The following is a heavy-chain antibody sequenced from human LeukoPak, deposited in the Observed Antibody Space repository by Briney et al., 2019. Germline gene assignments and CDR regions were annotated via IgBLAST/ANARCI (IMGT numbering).Heavy chain of an antibody. CDR2: IYSGGST. V-gene: IGHV3-66*01. D-gene: IGHD3-10*01. Sequence: PGGSLRLSCAASGFTVSSNYMSWVRQAPGKGLEWVSVIYSGGSTYYADSVKGRFTISRDNSKNTLYLQMSSLRAEDTAVYYCASSRESFYYLDYWGQGTLVTVSS. CDR1: GFTVSSNY. J-gene: IGHJ4*02. CDR3: ASSRESFYYLDY.